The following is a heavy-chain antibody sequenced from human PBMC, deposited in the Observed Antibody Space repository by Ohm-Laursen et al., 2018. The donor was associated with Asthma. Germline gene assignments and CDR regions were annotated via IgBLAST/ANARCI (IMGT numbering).Heavy chain of an antibody. CDR2: IIPIFGTA. CDR3: ARDYGGNSGWFDP. D-gene: IGHD4-23*01. J-gene: IGHJ5*02. CDR1: GGTFSSYA. V-gene: IGHV1-69*13. Sequence: ASVKVSCKASGGTFSSYAISWVRQAPGQGLEWMGGIIPIFGTANYAQKFQGRVTITADESTSTAYMELSSLRSDDTAVYYCARDYGGNSGWFDPWGQGTLVTVSS.